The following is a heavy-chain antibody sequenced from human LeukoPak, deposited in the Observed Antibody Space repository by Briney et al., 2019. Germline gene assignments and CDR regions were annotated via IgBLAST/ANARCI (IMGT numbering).Heavy chain of an antibody. CDR2: IKPDGSEK. CDR3: ARHLIGDTNGYYLGTYEH. J-gene: IGHJ4*02. CDR1: GFIFSNYW. D-gene: IGHD3-22*01. Sequence: GGSLRLSCAASGFIFSNYWMSWVRQAPGKGPEWVANIKPDGSEKYYVDSVKGRFTISRDKAKNSLFLQMNSLRAEDTALYYCARHLIGDTNGYYLGTYEHWGQGSLVTVSS. V-gene: IGHV3-7*05.